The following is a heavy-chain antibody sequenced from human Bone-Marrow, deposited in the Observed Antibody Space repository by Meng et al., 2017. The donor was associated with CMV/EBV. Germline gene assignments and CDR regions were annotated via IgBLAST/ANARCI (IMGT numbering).Heavy chain of an antibody. CDR2: IKQDGSEK. CDR1: GFTFSSYR. V-gene: IGHV3-7*01. D-gene: IGHD3-10*01. Sequence: GESLKISCAASGFTFSSYRMSWVRQAPGKGLEWVANIKQDGSEKYYVDSVKGRFTISRDNAKNSLYLQMNSLRAEDTAVYYWARERSYGSGRYYRLDYYGMDVWGQGTTVTVSS. J-gene: IGHJ6*02. CDR3: ARERSYGSGRYYRLDYYGMDV.